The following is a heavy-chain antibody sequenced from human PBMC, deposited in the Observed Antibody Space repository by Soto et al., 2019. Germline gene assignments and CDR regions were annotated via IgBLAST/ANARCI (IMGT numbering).Heavy chain of an antibody. CDR1: GDSVSSNSAA. V-gene: IGHV6-1*01. J-gene: IGHJ5*02. CDR3: ARGLESQLELIWFDP. D-gene: IGHD1-1*01. Sequence: SQTLSLTCAISGDSVSSNSAAWNWIRQSPSRGLEWLGRTYYRSKWYNDYAVSVRSRITINPDTSKNQFSLQLNSVTPEDTAVYYCARGLESQLELIWFDPWGQGTLVTVS. CDR2: TYYRSKWYN.